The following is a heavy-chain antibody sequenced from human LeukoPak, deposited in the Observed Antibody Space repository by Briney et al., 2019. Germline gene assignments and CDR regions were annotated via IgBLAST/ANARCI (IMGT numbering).Heavy chain of an antibody. Sequence: GGSLRLSCGVSGLSGLAFSNYAMSWVRQAPGKGLEWVSFISGSGAIIEYADSVKGRFTISRDNAKYTLFLQMNSLRAEDTAVFYCAKDISSDIVRGNFDYWGQGTLVTVTS. CDR1: GLSGLAFSNYA. V-gene: IGHV3-23*01. J-gene: IGHJ4*02. D-gene: IGHD3-10*01. CDR3: AKDISSDIVRGNFDY. CDR2: ISGSGAII.